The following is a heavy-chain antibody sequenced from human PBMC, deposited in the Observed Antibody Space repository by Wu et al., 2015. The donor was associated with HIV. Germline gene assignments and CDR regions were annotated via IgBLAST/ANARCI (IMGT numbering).Heavy chain of an antibody. J-gene: IGHJ6*02. CDR2: INPNSGNT. CDR3: ARAYSSRYNDYYYYYGMDV. D-gene: IGHD6-13*01. Sequence: QVQLVQSGAEVKKPGASVKVSCKASGYTFTDYYIHWVRQAPGQGLEWMGWINPNSGNTGYGQKFQGRVTMTRNTSLSTAYMELSSLRSEDTAVYYCARAYSSRYNDYYYYYGMDVWGQGTTVTVSS. V-gene: IGHV1-8*02. CDR1: GYTFTDYY.